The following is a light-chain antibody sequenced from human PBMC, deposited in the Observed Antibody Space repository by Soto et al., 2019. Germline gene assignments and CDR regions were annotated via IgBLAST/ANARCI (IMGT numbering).Light chain of an antibody. V-gene: IGKV3-20*01. CDR1: QSIINNY. J-gene: IGKJ2*01. CDR3: QQYGTAPRSYT. CDR2: GAS. Sequence: ESVLTQSPGSLSLSPGETATLSCMASQSIINNYLAWYQQKPGQAPRLLIYGASIRATGVPDRFSGSGSGTDFTLPSTMLEAEDFAEYYCQQYGTAPRSYTCGQGTKLGVK.